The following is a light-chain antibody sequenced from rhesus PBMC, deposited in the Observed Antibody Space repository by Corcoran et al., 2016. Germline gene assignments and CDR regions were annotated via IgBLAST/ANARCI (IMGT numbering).Light chain of an antibody. CDR2: ASS. Sequence: DIQMTQSPSSLSASVGDRVTITCQASQGISSWLAWYQQKPGKAPKLLNYASSNLQSGVPSRFSGSGSVTDFTLTISSLQPEDFATYYCQQHNSYPFTFGPGTKLDIK. CDR3: QQHNSYPFT. J-gene: IGKJ3*01. V-gene: IGKV1-33*02. CDR1: QGISSW.